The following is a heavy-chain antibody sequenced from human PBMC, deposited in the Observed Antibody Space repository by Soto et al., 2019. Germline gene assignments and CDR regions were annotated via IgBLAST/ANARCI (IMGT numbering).Heavy chain of an antibody. CDR3: ARDTASKDHDSHSYYPHFDS. Sequence: SETLSLTCAVSGDSINTDYYRSWIRQPPGKGLEWIGNIYNTGGTFYSPSLKSRLALSVDTSKNQFSLRLSSVTAADTAVYYCARDTASKDHDSHSYYPHFDSWGQGALVTVSS. J-gene: IGHJ5*01. V-gene: IGHV4-30-4*01. D-gene: IGHD3-22*01. CDR2: IYNTGGT. CDR1: GDSINTDYY.